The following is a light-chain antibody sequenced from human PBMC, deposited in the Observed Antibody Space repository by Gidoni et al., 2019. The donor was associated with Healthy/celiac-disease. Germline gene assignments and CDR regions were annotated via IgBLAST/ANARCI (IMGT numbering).Light chain of an antibody. CDR2: DAS. CDR3: QQRSNWFT. Sequence: DIVLTQSPATLSLSPGERATLACRASQTVSSYLAWYQQKPGQAPRLLIYDASNRATGIPARFSGSGSGTDFTLTISSLEPEDFAVYYWQQRSNWFTFGGGTKVEIK. J-gene: IGKJ4*01. V-gene: IGKV3-11*01. CDR1: QTVSSY.